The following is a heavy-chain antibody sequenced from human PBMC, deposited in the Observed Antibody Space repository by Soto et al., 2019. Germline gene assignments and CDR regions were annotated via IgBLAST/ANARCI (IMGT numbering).Heavy chain of an antibody. V-gene: IGHV3-23*01. D-gene: IGHD2-8*02. J-gene: IGHJ4*02. CDR1: GFTFSNYA. Sequence: EVHLLESGGALAQPGGSLRLSCIASGFTFSNYAMSWVRQSPGKELEWVSTSNGGGDRTYYTDSVKGRFTVSRDNAKNMLSLQMNGLNAEDTALYFCAKDHWDRHNTGFPWDDWGRGTLVTVTS. CDR3: AKDHWDRHNTGFPWDD. CDR2: SNGGGDRT.